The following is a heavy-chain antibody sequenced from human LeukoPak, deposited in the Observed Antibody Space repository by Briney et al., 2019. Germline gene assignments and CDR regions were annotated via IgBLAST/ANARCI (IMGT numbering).Heavy chain of an antibody. V-gene: IGHV4-39*01. D-gene: IGHD3-22*01. J-gene: IGHJ5*02. CDR1: GGSISSSSYY. CDR3: ARLGTGYDSSGYSIGWFDP. Sequence: PSETLSLTCTVSGGSISSSSYYWAWVRQPPGKGLEWIGSIYYSGSTYYSPSLKSRVTISVDTSKNQFSLKLSSVTAADTAMYYCARLGTGYDSSGYSIGWFDPWGQGTLVTVSS. CDR2: IYYSGST.